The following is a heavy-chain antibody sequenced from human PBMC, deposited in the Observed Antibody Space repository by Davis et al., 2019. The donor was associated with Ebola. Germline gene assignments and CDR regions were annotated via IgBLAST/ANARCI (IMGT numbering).Heavy chain of an antibody. CDR3: ARGYYDFWSGYHNYYYGMDV. D-gene: IGHD3-3*01. J-gene: IGHJ6*01. CDR2: IYYSGST. CDR1: GGSISSYY. V-gene: IGHV4-59*01. Sequence: PSETLSLTCTVSGGSISSYYWSWIRQPPGKGLEWIGYIYYSGSTNYNPSLKSRVTISVDTSKNQFSLKLSSVTAADTAAYYCARGYYDFWSGYHNYYYGMDVWGQGTTVTVSS.